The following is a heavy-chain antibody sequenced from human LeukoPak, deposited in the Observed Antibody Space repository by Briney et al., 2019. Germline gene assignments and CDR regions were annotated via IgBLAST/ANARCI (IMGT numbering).Heavy chain of an antibody. Sequence: PGGSLRLSCAASGFTFGGSGMHWVRQAPGKGLDWVTFIQYDGGTEYYADSVKGRFTISRDNFKNTLSLQMNSLRAEDTALYYCVKEHLHSYDFQYWGQGNLVTVSS. V-gene: IGHV3-30*02. CDR1: GFTFGGSG. CDR2: IQYDGGTE. J-gene: IGHJ4*02. D-gene: IGHD5-18*01. CDR3: VKEHLHSYDFQY.